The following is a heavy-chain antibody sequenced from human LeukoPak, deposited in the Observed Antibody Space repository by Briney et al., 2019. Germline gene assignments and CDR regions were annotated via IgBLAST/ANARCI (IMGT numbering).Heavy chain of an antibody. CDR3: ARDIGGAPSA. Sequence: GGSLRLSCAASGFTFASYAMSWVRQAPGKGLEWVSSISSSSSYIYYADSVKGRFTISRDNAKNSLYLQMNSLRAEDTAVYYCARDIGGAPSAWGQGTLVTVSS. V-gene: IGHV3-21*01. CDR2: ISSSSSYI. D-gene: IGHD3-3*01. J-gene: IGHJ5*02. CDR1: GFTFASYA.